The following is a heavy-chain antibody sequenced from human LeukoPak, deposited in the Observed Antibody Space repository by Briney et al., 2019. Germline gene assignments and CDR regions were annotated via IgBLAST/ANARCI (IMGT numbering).Heavy chain of an antibody. CDR1: GGSFSGYY. J-gene: IGHJ4*02. D-gene: IGHD3-10*01. Sequence: SETLSLTCAVYGGSFSGYYWSWIRQPPGKGLEWIGEINHSGSANYNPSLKSRVTISVDTSKNQFSLKLSSVTAADTAVYYCARDANYYGSGSENWGQGTLVTVSS. V-gene: IGHV4-34*01. CDR2: INHSGSA. CDR3: ARDANYYGSGSEN.